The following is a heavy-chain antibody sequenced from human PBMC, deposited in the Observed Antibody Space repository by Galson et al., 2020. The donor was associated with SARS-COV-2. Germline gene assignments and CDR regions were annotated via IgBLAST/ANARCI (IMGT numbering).Heavy chain of an antibody. Sequence: SETLSLTCTVSGGAISNYCWSWIRQPPGKGLEWIGNICYSGNTNYSPSLMGRLTISVDTSKKQFSLKVNSVTAADTAMYFCASAFNTISDAFDIWGPGAKVTVFS. CDR1: GGAISNYC. D-gene: IGHD1-1*01. V-gene: IGHV4-59*01. CDR3: ASAFNTISDAFDI. J-gene: IGHJ3*02. CDR2: ICYSGNT.